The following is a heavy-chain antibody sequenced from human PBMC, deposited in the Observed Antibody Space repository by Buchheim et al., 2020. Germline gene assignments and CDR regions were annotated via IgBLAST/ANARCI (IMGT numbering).Heavy chain of an antibody. CDR2: VSSSSTST. Sequence: QVQLVESGGGLVKPGGSLRLSCTASGFTFTDYYMSWIRQAPGKGLEWVSYVSSSSTSTNYADSVKGRFTISRDNAKDSLYLQMNSLRAEDTAVYYCARFNSGYYSDYWGQGTL. D-gene: IGHD3-22*01. CDR3: ARFNSGYYSDY. J-gene: IGHJ4*02. CDR1: GFTFTDYY. V-gene: IGHV3-11*05.